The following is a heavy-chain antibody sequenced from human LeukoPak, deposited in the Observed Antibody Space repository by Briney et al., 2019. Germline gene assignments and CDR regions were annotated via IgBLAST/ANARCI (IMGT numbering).Heavy chain of an antibody. CDR2: INPSGGST. V-gene: IGHV1-46*01. D-gene: IGHD3-22*01. CDR3: ARAGRSDYYDSSGYPLFYFDY. J-gene: IGHJ4*02. Sequence: ASVKVSCKASGYTFTSYYMHWVRQAPGQGLEWMGIINPSGGSTSYAQKFQGRVTMTRDTSTSTVYMELSSLRSEDTAVYYCARAGRSDYYDSSGYPLFYFDYWGQGTLVTVSS. CDR1: GYTFTSYY.